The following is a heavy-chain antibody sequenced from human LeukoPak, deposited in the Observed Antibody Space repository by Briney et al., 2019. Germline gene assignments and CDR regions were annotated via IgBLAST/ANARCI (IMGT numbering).Heavy chain of an antibody. J-gene: IGHJ5*02. V-gene: IGHV3-7*01. D-gene: IGHD1-14*01. CDR1: GFIFSSYW. Sequence: GGSLRLSCTASGFIFSSYWMSWVRQAPGKGLEWVANIKQDGSDKYYGDSVKGRFTLSRDNAKNSLFLQMNSLRAEDTAVYYCARDQALPGHRVWFGPWGQGTLVTVSS. CDR3: ARDQALPGHRVWFGP. CDR2: IKQDGSDK.